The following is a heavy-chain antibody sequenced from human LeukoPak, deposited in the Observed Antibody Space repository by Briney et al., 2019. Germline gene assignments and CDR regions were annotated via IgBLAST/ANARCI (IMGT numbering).Heavy chain of an antibody. Sequence: SETLSLTCTVSGGSISSYYWSWIRQPPGEGLEWIGYIYYSGSTNYNPSLKSRVTISVDTSKNQFSLKLSSVTAADTAVYYCARTPKYYYYGMDVWGQGTTVTVSS. CDR3: ARTPKYYYYGMDV. CDR1: GGSISSYY. J-gene: IGHJ6*02. V-gene: IGHV4-59*01. CDR2: IYYSGST.